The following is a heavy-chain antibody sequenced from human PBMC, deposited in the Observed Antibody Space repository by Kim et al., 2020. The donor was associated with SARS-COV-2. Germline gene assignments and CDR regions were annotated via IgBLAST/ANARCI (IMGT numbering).Heavy chain of an antibody. D-gene: IGHD6-19*01. J-gene: IGHJ4*02. CDR3: VPGIAVAAPHYFDY. V-gene: IGHV1-2*02. CDR1: GYTFTGYY. CDR2: MNPNSGGT. Sequence: ASVKVSCKASGYTFTGYYMHWVRQAPGQGLEWMGWMNPNSGGTNYAQKFQGRVTMTRDTSISTAYMELSRLRSDDTAVYYCVPGIAVAAPHYFDYWGQGTLVTVSS.